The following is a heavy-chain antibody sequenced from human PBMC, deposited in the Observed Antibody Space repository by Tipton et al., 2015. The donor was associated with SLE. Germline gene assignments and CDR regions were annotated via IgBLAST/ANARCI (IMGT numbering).Heavy chain of an antibody. CDR3: ARGSR. CDR2: ITTDGRDT. CDR1: GFTFTRFA. J-gene: IGHJ4*02. Sequence: GSLRLSCAASGFTFTRFAMHWVRQAPGRGLEYVSAITTDGRDTFYADSVEGRSTISRDNSKDTLYLHMASLTADDTAIYFCARGSRWGQGTLVTVSS. V-gene: IGHV3-64*02.